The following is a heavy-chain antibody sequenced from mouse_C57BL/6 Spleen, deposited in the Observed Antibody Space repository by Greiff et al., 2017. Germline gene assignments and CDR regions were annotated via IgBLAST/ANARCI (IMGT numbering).Heavy chain of an antibody. D-gene: IGHD1-1*01. CDR3: ARGYGSSYFGY. J-gene: IGHJ2*01. V-gene: IGHV1-26*01. CDR2: INPNNGGT. CDR1: GYTFTDYY. Sequence: VQLQQSGPELVKPGASVKISCKASGYTFTDYYMNWVKQSHGKSLEWIGDINPNNGGTSYNQKFKGKATLTVDKSSSTAYMELRSLTSEDSAVYYCARGYGSSYFGYWGQGTTLTVAS.